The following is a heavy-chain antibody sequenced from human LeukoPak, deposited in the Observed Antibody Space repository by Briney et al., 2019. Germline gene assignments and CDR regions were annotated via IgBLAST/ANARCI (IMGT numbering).Heavy chain of an antibody. CDR2: IYTSGST. CDR3: ATDSRDGYNRSYFDN. J-gene: IGHJ4*02. CDR1: GGSISSTTYH. Sequence: SETLSLTCTVSGGSISSTTYHWSWIRQPAGKGLEWIGRIYTSGSTNYNPSLKSRVTMSVDTSKNQFSLKLSSVTAADTAVYYCATDSRDGYNRSYFDNWGQGSLVTVSS. D-gene: IGHD5-24*01. V-gene: IGHV4-61*02.